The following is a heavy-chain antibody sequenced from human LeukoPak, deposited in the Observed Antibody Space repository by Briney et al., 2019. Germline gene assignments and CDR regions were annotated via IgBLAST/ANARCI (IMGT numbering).Heavy chain of an antibody. CDR2: IWNDGSNK. V-gene: IGHV3-33*01. D-gene: IGHD6-13*01. Sequence: PGGSLRLSCAASGFTFSSYGMHWVRQAPGQGLEWVAVIWNDGSNKYYADSVKCRFTISRDNSKNTLYLQMNSLRAEDTAVYYCAAGQQLVPWGQGTLVTVSS. J-gene: IGHJ5*02. CDR3: AAGQQLVP. CDR1: GFTFSSYG.